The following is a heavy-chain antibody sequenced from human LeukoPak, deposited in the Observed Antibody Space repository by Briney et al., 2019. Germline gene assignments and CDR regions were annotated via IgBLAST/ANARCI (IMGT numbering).Heavy chain of an antibody. V-gene: IGHV4-34*01. CDR3: ARAPKRDCPNGVCRDRYFQH. D-gene: IGHD2-8*01. Sequence: SETLSLTCAVYGGSFSIYYWNWIRQPPGKGLEWIGEINDSGSTNYNASLKSRVTISVDTSKNQFSLKLSSVTAADTAVYYCARAPKRDCPNGVCRDRYFQHWGQGTLVTVSS. CDR1: GGSFSIYY. J-gene: IGHJ1*01. CDR2: INDSGST.